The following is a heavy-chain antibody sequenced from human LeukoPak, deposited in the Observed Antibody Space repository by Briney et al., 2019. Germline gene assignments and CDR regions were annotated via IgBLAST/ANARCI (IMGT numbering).Heavy chain of an antibody. D-gene: IGHD3-3*01. CDR1: GESFSGYY. CDR3: ARGLAFGVAAAFDI. Sequence: SETLSLTCAVYGESFSGYYWSWIRQSPGKGLEWIGEINHSGNTNYNPSLKSRVTISVDTSKNQFSLRLSSVTAADTAVYYCARGLAFGVAAAFDIWGQGTMVTVSS. CDR2: INHSGNT. J-gene: IGHJ3*02. V-gene: IGHV4-34*01.